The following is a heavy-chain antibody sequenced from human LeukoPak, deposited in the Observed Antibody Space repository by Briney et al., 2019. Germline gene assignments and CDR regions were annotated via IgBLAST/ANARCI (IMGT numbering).Heavy chain of an antibody. J-gene: IGHJ4*02. CDR1: GYTLTELS. D-gene: IGHD2-15*01. Sequence: ASVKVSCKVSGYTLTELSMHWVRQAPVKGLEWMGGFDPEDGETIYAQKFQGRVTMTEDTSTDTAYMELSSLRSEDTAVYYCATGEGYCSGGSCYAPLGYWGQGTLVTVSS. CDR3: ATGEGYCSGGSCYAPLGY. CDR2: FDPEDGET. V-gene: IGHV1-24*01.